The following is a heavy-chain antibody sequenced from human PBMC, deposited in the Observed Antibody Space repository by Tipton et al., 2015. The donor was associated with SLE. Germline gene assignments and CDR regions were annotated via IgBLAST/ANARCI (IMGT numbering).Heavy chain of an antibody. Sequence: TLSLTCTVSGGSISSNNYYWGWIRQPPGKGLEWIGSVSSTGYTYYNPSLKSRVTISGDTSKNQFSLHLSSVTVADTAVYFCARIGGDYGGSPFDHWGQGTLVTVSA. CDR2: VSSTGYT. V-gene: IGHV4-39*07. J-gene: IGHJ4*02. D-gene: IGHD4/OR15-4a*01. CDR3: ARIGGDYGGSPFDH. CDR1: GGSISSNNYY.